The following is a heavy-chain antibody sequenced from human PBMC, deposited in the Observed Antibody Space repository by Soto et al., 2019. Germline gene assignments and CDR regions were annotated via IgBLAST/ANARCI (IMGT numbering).Heavy chain of an antibody. Sequence: QVQLVQYGAEVKKPGASVKVSCKASGYTFTSYGISWVRQAPGQGLELMGWISAYNGNTNYAQNLQGRVTMTTDTSTSTAYMELRSLRSDDTAVYYCARDGWPQGITLRLFDPLGQGTPVTVSS. D-gene: IGHD3-10*01. CDR3: ARDGWPQGITLRLFDP. CDR2: ISAYNGNT. V-gene: IGHV1-18*01. CDR1: GYTFTSYG. J-gene: IGHJ5*02.